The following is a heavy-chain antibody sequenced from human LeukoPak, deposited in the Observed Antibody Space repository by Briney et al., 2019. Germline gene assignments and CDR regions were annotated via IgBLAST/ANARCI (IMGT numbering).Heavy chain of an antibody. CDR3: ARTTPMSSIDY. Sequence: SETLSLTCTVSGGSISSYYWSWIRQPAGKGLELIGRLYTSGSTNYNPSLKSRVTMSVDTSKNQFSLKLSSVTAADTAVYYCARTTPMSSIDYWGQGTLVTVSS. CDR1: GGSISSYY. J-gene: IGHJ4*02. D-gene: IGHD5-18*01. V-gene: IGHV4-4*07. CDR2: LYTSGST.